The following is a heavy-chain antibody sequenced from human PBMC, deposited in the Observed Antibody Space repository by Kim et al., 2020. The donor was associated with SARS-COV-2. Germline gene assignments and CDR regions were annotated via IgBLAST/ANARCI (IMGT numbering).Heavy chain of an antibody. CDR1: GGSFSGYY. CDR2: INHSGST. D-gene: IGHD5-18*01. Sequence: SETLSLTCAVYGGSFSGYYWSWIRQPPGKGLEWIGEINHSGSTNYNPSLKSRVTISVDTSKNQFSLKLSSVTAADTAVYYCARVSGYSYGYFRDYYYYGMDVWGQGTTVTVSS. V-gene: IGHV4-34*01. J-gene: IGHJ6*02. CDR3: ARVSGYSYGYFRDYYYYGMDV.